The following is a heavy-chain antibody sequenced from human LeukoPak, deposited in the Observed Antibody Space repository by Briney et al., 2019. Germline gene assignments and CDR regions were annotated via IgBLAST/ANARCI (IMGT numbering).Heavy chain of an antibody. CDR2: INHSGST. Sequence: SETLSLTCAVYGGSFSGYYWSWIRQPPGKGLEWIGEINHSGSTNYNPSLKSRVTISVDTSKNQFSLKLSSVTAADTAVYYCARAPVTTNAFDIWGQGTMVTVS. J-gene: IGHJ3*02. D-gene: IGHD4-17*01. V-gene: IGHV4-34*01. CDR1: GGSFSGYY. CDR3: ARAPVTTNAFDI.